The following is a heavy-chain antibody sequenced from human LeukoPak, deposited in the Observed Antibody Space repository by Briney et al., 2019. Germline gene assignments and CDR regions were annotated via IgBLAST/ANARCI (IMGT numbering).Heavy chain of an antibody. CDR2: ISAYNGNA. CDR1: GGTFSSYA. J-gene: IGHJ5*02. Sequence: ASVKVSCKASGGTFSSYAISWVRQAPGQGLEWMGWISAYNGNANYAQKLQGRVTMTTDTSTSTAYMELRSLRSDDTAVYYCARALRGSAPRRRGDWLDPWGQGTLVTVSS. CDR3: ARALRGSAPRRRGDWLDP. D-gene: IGHD3-10*01. V-gene: IGHV1-18*01.